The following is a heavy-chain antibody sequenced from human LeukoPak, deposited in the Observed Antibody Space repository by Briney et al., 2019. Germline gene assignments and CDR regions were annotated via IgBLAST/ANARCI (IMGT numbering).Heavy chain of an antibody. CDR1: GFTFSSYW. D-gene: IGHD1-26*01. V-gene: IGHV3-7*01. J-gene: IGHJ4*02. CDR2: IKGDGSDK. Sequence: GGSLRLSCAASGFTFSSYWMFWVRQAPGKGLEWVATIKGDGSDKYYVDSVKGRFTVSRDNAKNSLFLQMNSLRAEDTAVYYCARDGGHSADYWGQGTQVTVSS. CDR3: ARDGGHSADY.